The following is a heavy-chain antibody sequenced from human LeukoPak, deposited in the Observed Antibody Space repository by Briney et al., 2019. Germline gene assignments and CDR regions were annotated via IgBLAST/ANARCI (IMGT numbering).Heavy chain of an antibody. CDR3: AKDTAPVYDYADY. D-gene: IGHD4-17*01. J-gene: IGHJ4*02. Sequence: GGSLRLSCAASGFTFSSYGMHWVRQAPGKGLEWVAVISYDGSNKYYADSVKGRFTISRDNSKNTLYLQMNSLRAEDTAVYYCAKDTAPVYDYADYWGQGTLVTVPS. CDR1: GFTFSSYG. V-gene: IGHV3-30*18. CDR2: ISYDGSNK.